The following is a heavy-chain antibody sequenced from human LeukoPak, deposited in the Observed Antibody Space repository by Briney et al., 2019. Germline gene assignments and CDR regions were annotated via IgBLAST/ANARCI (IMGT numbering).Heavy chain of an antibody. D-gene: IGHD3-22*01. V-gene: IGHV1-46*01. CDR3: ARESAVVVITTDDAFDI. Sequence: ASVKVSCKASGYTFTSYYMHWVRQAPGQGLEWMGIINPSGGSTSYAQKFQGRVTMTRDMSTSTVYMGLSSLRSEDTAVYYCARESAVVVITTDDAFDIWGRGTMVTVSS. CDR1: GYTFTSYY. CDR2: INPSGGST. J-gene: IGHJ3*02.